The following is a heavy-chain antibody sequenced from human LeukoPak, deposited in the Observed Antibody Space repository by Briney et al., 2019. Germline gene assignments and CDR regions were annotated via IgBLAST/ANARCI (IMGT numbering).Heavy chain of an antibody. CDR1: GVSVSSYY. J-gene: IGHJ3*02. D-gene: IGHD5-24*01. V-gene: IGHV4-4*07. CDR2: IDASGST. Sequence: SETLSLTCTVSGVSVSSYYWIWIRQPAGRGLEWIGRIDASGSTNFNPSLKSRVTMSVDSSKNQFSLKLSSVAAADTALYYCARKDGDIWGQGTMVTVSS. CDR3: ARKDGDI.